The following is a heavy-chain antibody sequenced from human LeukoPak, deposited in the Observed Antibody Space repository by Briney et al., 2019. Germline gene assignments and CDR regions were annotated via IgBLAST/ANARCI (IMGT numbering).Heavy chain of an antibody. V-gene: IGHV1-2*02. CDR2: INPNSGGT. CDR1: GYTFTGYY. CDR3: ARPGIAAAGTMYYYGMDV. Sequence: GASVKVSCKASGYTFTGYYMHWVRQAPGQGLEWMGWINPNSGGTNYAQKFQGRVTMTRNTSISTAYMELSSLRSEGTAVYYCARPGIAAAGTMYYYGMDVWGQGTTVTVSS. J-gene: IGHJ6*02. D-gene: IGHD6-13*01.